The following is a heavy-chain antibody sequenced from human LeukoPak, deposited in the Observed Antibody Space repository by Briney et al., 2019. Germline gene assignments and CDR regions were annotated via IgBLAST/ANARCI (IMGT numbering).Heavy chain of an antibody. V-gene: IGHV3-7*01. J-gene: IGHJ4*01. CDR3: ARDGTAPGLYFDL. D-gene: IGHD6-13*01. Sequence: PGGSLRLSCAASGFTFSSYAMSWVRQAPGKGLEWVASIRQDGGEKSYVDSMKGRFTISRDNTKNSLYLQMSSLRAEDTAVYYCARDGTAPGLYFDLWGQGTLVTVSS. CDR2: IRQDGGEK. CDR1: GFTFSSYA.